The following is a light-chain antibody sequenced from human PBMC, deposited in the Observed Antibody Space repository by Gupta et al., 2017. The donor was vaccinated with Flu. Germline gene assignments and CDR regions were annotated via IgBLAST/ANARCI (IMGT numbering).Light chain of an antibody. CDR1: RSNIGSNN. Sequence: QSVLTQPPPASWTPGPRVTISCSGSRSNIGSNNVNWYQQLPGTAPQLLIYNNNQRPSGIPDRFSGANSDTSATLAISWLQAEEEADYYCAAWDDSRNGVVFGGGTKLTV. J-gene: IGLJ2*01. V-gene: IGLV1-44*01. CDR3: AAWDDSRNGVV. CDR2: NNN.